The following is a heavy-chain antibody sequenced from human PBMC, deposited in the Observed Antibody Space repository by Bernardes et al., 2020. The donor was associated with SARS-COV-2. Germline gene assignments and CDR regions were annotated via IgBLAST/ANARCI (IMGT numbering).Heavy chain of an antibody. CDR3: ARPYGYTSGYDIQWVDP. V-gene: IGHV4-39*01. CDR2: IYSSGNT. D-gene: IGHD5-12*01. Sequence: SETLSLTCTVSGGSIGSSSYYWAWIRQPPGKGLEWVGAIYSSGNTYYNPSLKRRLTISVDTSKNQFSLILSSVTAADTAVYFCARPYGYTSGYDIQWVDPWGQGIQVTVSS. J-gene: IGHJ5*02. CDR1: GGSIGSSSYY.